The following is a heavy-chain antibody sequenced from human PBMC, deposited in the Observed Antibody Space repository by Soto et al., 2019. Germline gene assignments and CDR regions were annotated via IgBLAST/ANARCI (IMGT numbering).Heavy chain of an antibody. CDR3: ARTKQYSSSRQRAPMGSSVWFDP. CDR1: GYTFTSYG. J-gene: IGHJ5*02. CDR2: ISAYNGNT. Sequence: ASVKVSCKASGYTFTSYGISWVRQAPGQGLEWMGWISAYNGNTNYAQKLQGRVTMTTDTSTSTAYMELRSLRSDDTAVYYCARTKQYSSSRQRAPMGSSVWFDPWGQGTLVTVSS. V-gene: IGHV1-18*01. D-gene: IGHD6-13*01.